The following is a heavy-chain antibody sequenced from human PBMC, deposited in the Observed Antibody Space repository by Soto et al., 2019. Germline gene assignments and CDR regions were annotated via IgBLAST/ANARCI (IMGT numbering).Heavy chain of an antibody. Sequence: GASVKVSCKASGYTFTNYYMHWVRQAPGQGREWLGVINASGGRTTYAQKFQGRVTMTRDTSTSTVYMKLSSLRSEDTAVYYCARETVDYYSGMDVWGQGTTVTVSS. CDR2: INASGGRT. J-gene: IGHJ6*02. CDR3: ARETVDYYSGMDV. CDR1: GYTFTNYY. V-gene: IGHV1-46*01.